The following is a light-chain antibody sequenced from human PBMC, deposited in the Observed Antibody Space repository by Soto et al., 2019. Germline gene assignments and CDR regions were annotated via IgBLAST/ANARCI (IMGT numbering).Light chain of an antibody. CDR2: GNS. CDR3: RPYDSSLSGVV. V-gene: IGLV1-40*01. CDR1: SSNIGAGYD. J-gene: IGLJ2*01. Sequence: QAVVTQPPSVSGAPGQRVTISCTGSSSNIGAGYDVHWYQQLPGTAPKLLIYGNSNRPSGVPDRFSGSKSGTSASLAITGLQAEDEADYYCRPYDSSLSGVVFGGGTKVTVL.